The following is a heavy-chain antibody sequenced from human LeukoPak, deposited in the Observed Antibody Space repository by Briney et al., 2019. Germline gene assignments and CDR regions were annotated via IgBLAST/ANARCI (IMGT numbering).Heavy chain of an antibody. CDR3: VRVQSGSYARYGMDV. CDR1: GYTLTNYD. D-gene: IGHD1-26*01. V-gene: IGHV1-8*01. Sequence: ASVKVSCKASGYTLTNYDINWVRQATGQGLEWMGWMNTNSGHTGYTQKFQGRVSMTRDTSISTAYMELSSLRSEDTAVYYCVRVQSGSYARYGMDVWGQGTTVSVFS. CDR2: MNTNSGHT. J-gene: IGHJ6*02.